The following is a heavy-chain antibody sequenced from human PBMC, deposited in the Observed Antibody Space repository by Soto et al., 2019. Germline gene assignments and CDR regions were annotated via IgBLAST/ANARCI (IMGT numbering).Heavy chain of an antibody. V-gene: IGHV1-69*13. CDR3: AREEYGDYAGYYFDY. CDR2: IIPIFGTA. Sequence: SVKVSCKASGGTFSSYAISWVRQAPGQGLERMGGIIPIFGTANYAQKFQGRVTITADESTSTAYMELSSLRSEDTAVYYCAREEYGDYAGYYFDYWGQGTLVTVSS. CDR1: GGTFSSYA. J-gene: IGHJ4*02. D-gene: IGHD4-17*01.